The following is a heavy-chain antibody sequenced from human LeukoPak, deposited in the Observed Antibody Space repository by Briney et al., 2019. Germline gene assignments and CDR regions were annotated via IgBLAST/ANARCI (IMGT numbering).Heavy chain of an antibody. J-gene: IGHJ6*03. CDR2: ISGSGGST. CDR1: GFTFDDYG. V-gene: IGHV3-23*01. D-gene: IGHD1-1*01. CDR3: ARYLRNYYYYYMDV. Sequence: GGSLRLSCAASGFTFDDYGMSWVRQAPGKGLEWVSAISGSGGSTYYADSVKGRFTISRDNSKNTMYLQMNSLRAEDTAVYYCARYLRNYYYYYMDVWGKGTTVTISS.